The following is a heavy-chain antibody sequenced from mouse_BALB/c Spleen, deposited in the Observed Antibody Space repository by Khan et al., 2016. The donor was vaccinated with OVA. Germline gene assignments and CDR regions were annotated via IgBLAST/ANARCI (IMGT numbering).Heavy chain of an antibody. CDR2: ISYSGST. J-gene: IGHJ2*01. CDR3: ARTARIKY. V-gene: IGHV3-2*02. CDR1: GYSITSGYG. Sequence: EVQLQESGPGLVKPSQSLSLTCTVTGYSITSGYGWNWIRQFPGNKLEWMGYISYSGSTNFNPSLKSRISITRYTSKNQFFPQLNSVTTEDTATYYCARTARIKYWGQGTTLTVSS. D-gene: IGHD1-2*01.